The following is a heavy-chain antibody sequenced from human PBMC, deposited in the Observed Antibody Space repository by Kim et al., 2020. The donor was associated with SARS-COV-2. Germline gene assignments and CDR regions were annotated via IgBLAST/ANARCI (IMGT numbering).Heavy chain of an antibody. Sequence: GNPTYAQGLTGRFVFSLDTSVSTAYLQISSLKAEDTAVYYCQQQLEYFDYWGQGTLVTVSS. CDR3: QQQLEYFDY. V-gene: IGHV7-4-1*02. D-gene: IGHD6-13*01. CDR2: GNP. J-gene: IGHJ4*02.